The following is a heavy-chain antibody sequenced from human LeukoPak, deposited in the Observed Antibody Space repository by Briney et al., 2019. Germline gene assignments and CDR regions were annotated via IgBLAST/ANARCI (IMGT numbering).Heavy chain of an antibody. D-gene: IGHD3-10*01. V-gene: IGHV1-18*01. CDR2: ISAYNGNT. J-gene: IGHJ4*02. CDR3: ARDLDQYNGRFGGFGHDF. Sequence: ASVKVSCKASGYTFINYGINWVRQAPGQGLEWMGWISAYNGNTNYAQSLQGRVTMTTDTSTSTVYMEMRSLTSDDTAVYYCARDLDQYNGRFGGFGHDFWGQGTLVTVSS. CDR1: GYTFINYG.